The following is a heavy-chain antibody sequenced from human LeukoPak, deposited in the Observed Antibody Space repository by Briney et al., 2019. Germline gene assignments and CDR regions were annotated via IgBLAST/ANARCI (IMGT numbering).Heavy chain of an antibody. D-gene: IGHD3-3*01. CDR2: ISGSGGST. CDR3: AKDKHDFWSGHPHTWWFDP. J-gene: IGHJ5*02. CDR1: GFTFSSYA. Sequence: GGSLTLSCAASGFTFSSYAMSWVRQAPGEGLEWVSSISGSGGSTYYADSGKGRFTISRENSKNTLCLQMTSLRAEDTAVYYCAKDKHDFWSGHPHTWWFDPWGQGTLVTVSS. V-gene: IGHV3-23*01.